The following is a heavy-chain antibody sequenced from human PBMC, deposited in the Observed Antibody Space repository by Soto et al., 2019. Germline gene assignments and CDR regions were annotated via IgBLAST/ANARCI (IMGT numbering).Heavy chain of an antibody. CDR3: ARERPGWGPKNGYDK. Sequence: QVQLQASGPGLVKPSETLALTCSVSGDSVSGGAYYWSWIRQPPGKGLEWIGYIYYSGTATYNPSLKSRLTISLAKSQNKFSLKFTSVTAAETAVYYCARERPGWGPKNGYDKWGQGTLVTVSS. V-gene: IGHV4-61*08. D-gene: IGHD7-27*01. CDR1: GDSVSGGAYY. J-gene: IGHJ4*02. CDR2: IYYSGTA.